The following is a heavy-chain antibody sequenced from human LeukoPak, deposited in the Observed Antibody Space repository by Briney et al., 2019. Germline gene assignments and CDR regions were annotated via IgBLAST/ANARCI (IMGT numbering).Heavy chain of an antibody. Sequence: GEPLKISCKGSGYSFTSYWIGWVRQMPGKGLEWMGIIYPGDSDTRYSPSFQGQVTISVDKSISTAYLQWSSLKASDTAIYYCAGRGTGTTLAFDYWGQGTLVTVSS. J-gene: IGHJ4*02. CDR3: AGRGTGTTLAFDY. V-gene: IGHV5-51*01. CDR2: IYPGDSDT. CDR1: GYSFTSYW. D-gene: IGHD1-1*01.